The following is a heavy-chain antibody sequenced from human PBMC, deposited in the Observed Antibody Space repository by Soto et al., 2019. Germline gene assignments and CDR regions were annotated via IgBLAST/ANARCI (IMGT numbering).Heavy chain of an antibody. CDR3: AAGSRTDMGGWGTYGMDV. CDR1: GFTFSTYG. J-gene: IGHJ6*02. CDR2: IYYDGSNK. D-gene: IGHD3-16*01. Sequence: QVQLVESGGGVVQPGRSLRLSCAASGFTFSTYGMHWVRQAPGKGLEWVAVIYYDGSNKYYADSVKGRFTISRDNSKNTXXLQMNSLRAEDTAVYYCAAGSRTDMGGWGTYGMDVWGQGTTVTVSS. V-gene: IGHV3-33*01.